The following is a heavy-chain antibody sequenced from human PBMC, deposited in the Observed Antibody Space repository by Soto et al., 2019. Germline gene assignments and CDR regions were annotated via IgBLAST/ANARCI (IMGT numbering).Heavy chain of an antibody. D-gene: IGHD2-2*01. CDR1: GYTFTSYG. J-gene: IGHJ6*02. CDR3: ARDFDTTDAMPVRYYYYGMDV. CDR2: ISAYNGNT. V-gene: IGHV1-18*01. Sequence: QVQLVQSGAEVKKPGASVKVSCKASGYTFTSYGISWVRQAPGQGLEWMGWISAYNGNTNYAQKLQGRVTMTTDTSTSTAYMELRSLRSDDTAVYYCARDFDTTDAMPVRYYYYGMDVWGQGTTVTVSS.